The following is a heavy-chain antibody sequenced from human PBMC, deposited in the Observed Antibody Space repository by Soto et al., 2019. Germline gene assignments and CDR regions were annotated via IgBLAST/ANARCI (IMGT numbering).Heavy chain of an antibody. CDR2: IYYSGYN. J-gene: IGHJ4*02. Sequence: QVQLQESGPGLVKPSQTLSLTCTVSGGSISSGDYKWSWIRQPPGKGLEWIGYIYYSGYNYNNPSLKSRVTRSVDTSTNLFSLKLSSVTAADTAVYYCARSDNYVPFEYWGQGTLVTVSS. CDR1: GGSISSGDYK. V-gene: IGHV4-30-4*01. CDR3: ARSDNYVPFEY. D-gene: IGHD4-4*01.